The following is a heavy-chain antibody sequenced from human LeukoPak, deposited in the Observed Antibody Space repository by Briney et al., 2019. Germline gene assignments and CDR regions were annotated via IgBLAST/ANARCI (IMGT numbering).Heavy chain of an antibody. J-gene: IGHJ4*02. CDR3: ARSSVDTAMDRPGGIDY. CDR2: ISAYNGNT. D-gene: IGHD5-18*01. V-gene: IGHV1-18*01. CDR1: GYTFTSYG. Sequence: ASVKVSCKASGYTFTSYGISWVRQAPGQGLEWMGWISAYNGNTNYAQKLQGRVTMTTDTSTSTAYMELRSLRSDDTAVYYCARSSVDTAMDRPGGIDYWGQGTLVTVSS.